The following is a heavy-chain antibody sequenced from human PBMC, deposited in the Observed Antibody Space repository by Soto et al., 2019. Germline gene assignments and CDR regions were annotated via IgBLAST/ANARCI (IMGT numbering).Heavy chain of an antibody. CDR1: GFTFSTYA. CDR2: ISYDGTNK. J-gene: IGHJ6*02. CDR3: AKDGGGYNYGYVMLDKYYYGMDV. Sequence: GSLRLSCAASGFTFSTYAMHWVRQAPGKGLEWVAVISYDGTNKYYADSVRGRFTISRDNSKNTLFLQMNSLRAEDTAVYYCAKDGGGYNYGYVMLDKYYYGMDVWGQGTTVTVSS. D-gene: IGHD5-18*01. V-gene: IGHV3-30-3*01.